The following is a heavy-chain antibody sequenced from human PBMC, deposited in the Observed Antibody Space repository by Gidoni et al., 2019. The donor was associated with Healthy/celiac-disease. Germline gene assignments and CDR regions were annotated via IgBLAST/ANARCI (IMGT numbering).Heavy chain of an antibody. J-gene: IGHJ6*02. CDR1: GFTFLHYS. D-gene: IGHD3-9*01. Sequence: ELQLVASGGGLVQTGGSLILSCEASGFTFLHYSMHWSRQTPGKGLEWVSYISSSSSTIYYADSVKGRFTISRDNAKNSLYLQMNSLRDEDTAVYYCARDPYYDILTGYYYYYYYGMDVWGQGTTVTVSS. CDR2: ISSSSSTI. V-gene: IGHV3-48*02. CDR3: ARDPYYDILTGYYYYYYYGMDV.